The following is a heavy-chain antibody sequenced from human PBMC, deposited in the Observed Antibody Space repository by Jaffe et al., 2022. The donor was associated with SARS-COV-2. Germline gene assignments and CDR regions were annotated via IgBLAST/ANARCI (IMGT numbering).Heavy chain of an antibody. CDR1: GYTFTTYA. CDR2: INTNTGNP. CDR3: ARVFTMIVLGKYYYYMDV. Sequence: QVQLVQSESELKKPGASVRVSCKASGYTFTTYALNWVRQAPGQGLEWMGWINTNTGNPTYAQGFKGRFVFSLDTSVSTAFLQISSLQAEDTAMYYCARVFTMIVLGKYYYYMDVWGKGTTVTVSS. J-gene: IGHJ6*03. V-gene: IGHV7-4-1*02. D-gene: IGHD3-22*01.